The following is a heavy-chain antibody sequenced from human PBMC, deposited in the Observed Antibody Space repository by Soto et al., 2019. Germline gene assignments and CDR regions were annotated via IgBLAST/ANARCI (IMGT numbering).Heavy chain of an antibody. J-gene: IGHJ5*02. CDR1: GFTFSSYA. CDR2: ISGSGGST. V-gene: IGHV3-23*01. D-gene: IGHD2-21*01. Sequence: GGSLRLSCAASGFTFSSYAMSWVRQAPGKGLEWVSGISGSGGSTYYADSVKGRFTISRDNSKNTLYLQMKSLRADDTAVYYCAKSYIVVVDWFDPWGQGTLVTVSS. CDR3: AKSYIVVVDWFDP.